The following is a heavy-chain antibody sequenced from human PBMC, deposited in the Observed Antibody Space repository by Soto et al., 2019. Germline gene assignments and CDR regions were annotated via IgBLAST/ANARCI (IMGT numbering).Heavy chain of an antibody. J-gene: IGHJ4*02. CDR3: ARAPKVSGSSQTRPDF. D-gene: IGHD6-6*01. V-gene: IGHV4-34*01. Sequence: SETLSLTCSIYSGSFSGYYWSWIRQPPGKGLEWIGEISQSGNTNYSPSLKSRVSISIGTSKKQFSLNLASVSAADTAVYYCARAPKVSGSSQTRPDFWGQGTLVTVS. CDR2: ISQSGNT. CDR1: SGSFSGYY.